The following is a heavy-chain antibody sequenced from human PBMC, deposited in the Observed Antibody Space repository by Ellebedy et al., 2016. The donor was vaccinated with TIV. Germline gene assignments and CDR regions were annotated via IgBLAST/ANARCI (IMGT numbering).Heavy chain of an antibody. V-gene: IGHV3-30*03. J-gene: IGHJ4*02. CDR2: VSGDGNKK. D-gene: IGHD3-10*01. CDR3: AREQVPYTQIDY. CDR1: GFTFSAHS. Sequence: GGSLRLSXAASGFTFSAHSMHWVRQAPGKGLEWVAVVSGDGNKKYYISSVQGRFTISRDNAKDTMFLQMNSLRPEDTALYYCAREQVPYTQIDYWGQGSLVTVSS.